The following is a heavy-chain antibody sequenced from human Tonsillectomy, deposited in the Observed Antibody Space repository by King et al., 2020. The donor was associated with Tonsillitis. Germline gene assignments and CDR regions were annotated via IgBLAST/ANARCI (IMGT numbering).Heavy chain of an antibody. CDR1: GFTFSSYG. V-gene: IGHV3-33*01. CDR2: IWYDGSNK. Sequence: VQLVESGGGVVQPGRSLRLSCAASGFTFSSYGVHWVRQAPGKGLEWVAVIWYDGSNKYYADSVKGRFTISRDNSKNTLYLQMNSLRAEDTAVYYCARANFSSDAFDIWGQGTMVTVSS. D-gene: IGHD4/OR15-4a*01. J-gene: IGHJ3*02. CDR3: ARANFSSDAFDI.